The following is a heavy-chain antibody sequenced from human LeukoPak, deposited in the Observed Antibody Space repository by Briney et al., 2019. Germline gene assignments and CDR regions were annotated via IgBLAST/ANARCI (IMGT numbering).Heavy chain of an antibody. D-gene: IGHD3-10*01. CDR3: ARALFGASVGTDT. J-gene: IGHJ5*02. CDR1: GFIFSNYW. CDR2: INEDGSRT. Sequence: GGSLRLSCAASGFIFSNYWMYWVRQAPERGLVWVSRINEDGSRTMYADSVKGRFTISRDNAESTLYLEMTGLRADDTAVYYCARALFGASVGTDTWGQGTLVTVSS. V-gene: IGHV3-74*03.